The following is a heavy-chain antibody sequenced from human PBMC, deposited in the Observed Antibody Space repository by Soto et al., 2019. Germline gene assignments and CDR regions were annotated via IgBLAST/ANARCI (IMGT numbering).Heavy chain of an antibody. V-gene: IGHV1-69*13. J-gene: IGHJ6*02. CDR3: ARERGPIYGMDV. CDR2: VIPIFGTA. CDR1: GGTFSSYA. D-gene: IGHD5-12*01. Sequence: SVKVSCKASGGTFSSYAISWVRQAPGQGLEWMGGVIPIFGTANYAQKFQGRVTITADESTSTAYMELSSLRSEDTAVYYCARERGPIYGMDVWGQGTTVTVSS.